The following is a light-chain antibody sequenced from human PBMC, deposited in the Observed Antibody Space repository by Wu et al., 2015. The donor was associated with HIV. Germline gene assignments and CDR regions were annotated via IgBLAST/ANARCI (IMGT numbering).Light chain of an antibody. V-gene: IGKV1-39*01. J-gene: IGKJ1*01. Sequence: DIQMTQSPSSLSTSVGDRVTITCRASQSISTYLHWYQQKPGKAPKLLIYAASNLKSGVPSRFSGSGYETDFTLTINGLQPEDFATYYCQQTYNTPWTFGQGTKVEIK. CDR3: QQTYNTPWT. CDR1: QSISTY. CDR2: AAS.